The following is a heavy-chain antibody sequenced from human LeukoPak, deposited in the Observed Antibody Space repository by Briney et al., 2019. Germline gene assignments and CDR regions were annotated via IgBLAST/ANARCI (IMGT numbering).Heavy chain of an antibody. D-gene: IGHD1-26*01. CDR1: GGTFSSYA. Sequence: SVKVSCKASGGTFSSYAISWVRQAPGQGLEWMGGIIPIFGTANYAQKFQGRVTITADESTSTAYMELSSLRSEDTAVYYCARVKVKWDPGYYYYYMDVWGKGTTVTVSS. J-gene: IGHJ6*03. CDR2: IIPIFGTA. CDR3: ARVKVKWDPGYYYYYMDV. V-gene: IGHV1-69*13.